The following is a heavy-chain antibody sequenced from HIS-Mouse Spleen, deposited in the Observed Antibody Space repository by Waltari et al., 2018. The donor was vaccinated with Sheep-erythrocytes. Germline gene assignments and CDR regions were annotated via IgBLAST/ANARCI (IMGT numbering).Heavy chain of an antibody. D-gene: IGHD1-26*01. CDR1: GFTFSSYS. J-gene: IGHJ4*02. CDR2: LSSSSSYI. CDR3: ARVASGATFDY. Sequence: EVQLVESGGGLVKPGGSLRLSCAASGFTFSSYSMNWVRKAPGKGLGGVSSLSSSSSYIYYADSVKGRFTISRDNAKNSLYLQMNSLRAEDTAVYYCARVASGATFDYWGQGTLVTVSS. V-gene: IGHV3-21*01.